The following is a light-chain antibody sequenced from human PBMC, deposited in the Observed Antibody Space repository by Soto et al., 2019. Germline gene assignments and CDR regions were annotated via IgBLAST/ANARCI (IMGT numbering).Light chain of an antibody. CDR2: EVS. CDR1: SSDVGGYNY. Sequence: QSALTQPPSASGSPGQSVTISCTGTSSDVGGYNYVSWYQQHPGKAPKLMIYEVSERPSGVPDRFSGSKSGNTAALTVSGLQAEDEADYYCSSFVGSTPYVFGPGTKLTVL. J-gene: IGLJ1*01. V-gene: IGLV2-8*01. CDR3: SSFVGSTPYV.